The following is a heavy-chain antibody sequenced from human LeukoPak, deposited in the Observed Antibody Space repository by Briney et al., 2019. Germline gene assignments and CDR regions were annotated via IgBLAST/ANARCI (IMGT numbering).Heavy chain of an antibody. V-gene: IGHV4-34*01. J-gene: IGHJ4*02. D-gene: IGHD1-26*01. CDR2: INHSGST. CDR1: GGSISSYY. CDR3: ARRGWELPFDY. Sequence: SETLSLTCTVSGGSISSYYWSWVRQPPGKGLEWIGEINHSGSTNYDPSLKSRVTISVDTSKNQFSLKLSSVTAADTAVYYCARRGWELPFDYWGQGTLVTVSS.